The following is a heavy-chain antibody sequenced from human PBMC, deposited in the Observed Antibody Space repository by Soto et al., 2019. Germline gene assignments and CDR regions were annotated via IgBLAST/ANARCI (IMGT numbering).Heavy chain of an antibody. V-gene: IGHV4-61*01. J-gene: IGHJ4*02. Sequence: PSETLSLTCNASGGSVSSGSYFWSWIRQPPGKGLEWIGYIYNSGNTKYNPSLKSRVTISADTSKNQFSLKLSSVTAADTAVYYCAREGRVATFDYWGQGSLVTVS. D-gene: IGHD5-12*01. CDR3: AREGRVATFDY. CDR1: GGSVSSGSYF. CDR2: IYNSGNT.